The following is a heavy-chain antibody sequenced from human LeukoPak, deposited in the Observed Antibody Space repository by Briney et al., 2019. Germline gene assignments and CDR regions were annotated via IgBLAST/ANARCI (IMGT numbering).Heavy chain of an antibody. CDR1: GYTFTSYG. J-gene: IGHJ4*02. Sequence: ASVKVSCKASGYTFTSYGIIWVRQAPGQGLEWMGWISAYNGNTNYAQKLQGRVTMTTDTSTSTAYMELRSLRSDDTAVYYCAKDATPHNGIWDNFDHWGQGTPVTVSS. V-gene: IGHV1-18*01. D-gene: IGHD1-26*01. CDR3: AKDATPHNGIWDNFDH. CDR2: ISAYNGNT.